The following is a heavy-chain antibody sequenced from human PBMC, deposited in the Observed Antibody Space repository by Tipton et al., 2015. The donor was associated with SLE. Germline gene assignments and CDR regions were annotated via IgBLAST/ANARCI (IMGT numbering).Heavy chain of an antibody. J-gene: IGHJ2*01. CDR1: GGSISSGGSY. CDR2: IYYSGST. CDR3: ARMWRAARGYFDL. D-gene: IGHD6-6*01. V-gene: IGHV4-31*03. Sequence: TLSLTCTVSGGSISSGGSYWSWIRQHPGKGREWFGYIYYSGSTYYNPSLKSRITISVDTSKNQFSLKLSSVTAADTAVYYCARMWRAARGYFDLWGRGTLVTVSS.